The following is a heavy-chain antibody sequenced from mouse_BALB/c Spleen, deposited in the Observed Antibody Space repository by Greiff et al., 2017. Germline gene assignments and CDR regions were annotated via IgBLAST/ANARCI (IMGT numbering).Heavy chain of an antibody. Sequence: QVQLQQSGAELVRPGTSVKISCKASGYTFTNYWLGWVKQRPGHGLEWIGDIYPGGGYTNYNEKFKGKATLTADTSSSTAYMQLSSLTSEDSAVYFCARRGVYDGYSYAMDYWGQGTSVTVSS. J-gene: IGHJ4*01. D-gene: IGHD2-3*01. CDR1: GYTFTNYW. CDR3: ARRGVYDGYSYAMDY. V-gene: IGHV1-63*02. CDR2: IYPGGGYT.